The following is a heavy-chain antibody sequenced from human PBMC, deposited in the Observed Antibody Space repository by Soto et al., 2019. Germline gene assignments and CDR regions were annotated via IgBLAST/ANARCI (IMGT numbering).Heavy chain of an antibody. D-gene: IGHD3-10*01. CDR2: INAGNGNT. CDR3: ARGAITMVRGVIISDAFDI. Sequence: ASVKVSCKASGYTFTSYAMHWVRQAPGQRLEWMGWINAGNGNTKYSQKFQGRVTITRDTSASTAYMELSSLRSEDTAVYYCARGAITMVRGVIISDAFDILGQGTMVTVSS. J-gene: IGHJ3*02. V-gene: IGHV1-3*01. CDR1: GYTFTSYA.